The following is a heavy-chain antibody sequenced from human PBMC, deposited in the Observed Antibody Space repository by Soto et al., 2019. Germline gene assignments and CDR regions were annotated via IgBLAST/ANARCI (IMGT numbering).Heavy chain of an antibody. CDR1: GFTFSSYG. CDR2: IWYDGSNK. V-gene: IGHV3-33*01. Sequence: QVQLVASGGGVVQPGRSLRLSCAASGFTFSSYGMHWVRQAPGKGLECVAVIWYDGSNKYYADSVKGRFTISRDNSKNTLYLQMNSLRAEDTAVYYCARGTLTPGYAIPDYLCQCTLVTVSS. CDR3: ARGTLTPGYAIPDY. D-gene: IGHD2-21*01. J-gene: IGHJ4*02.